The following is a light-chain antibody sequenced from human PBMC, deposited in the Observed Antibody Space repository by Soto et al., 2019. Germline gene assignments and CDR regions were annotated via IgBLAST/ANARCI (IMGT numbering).Light chain of an antibody. CDR2: GAS. CDR3: QQYTDWPRT. J-gene: IGKJ1*01. Sequence: EVVMTQSPAALSVSPGERATLSCRASQSVGSNLAWYQQKPGQAPRLPIYGASTRATGIPARFSGSGSGTEFTLTISSLQSEDFAVYYCQQYTDWPRTFGQGTKVEIK. CDR1: QSVGSN. V-gene: IGKV3-15*01.